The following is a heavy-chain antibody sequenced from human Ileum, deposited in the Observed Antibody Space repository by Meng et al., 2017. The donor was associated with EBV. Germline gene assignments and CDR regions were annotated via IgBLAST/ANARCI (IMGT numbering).Heavy chain of an antibody. Sequence: QGRLGRSGAEVKKPGSSGRVSCKASGGTFKNYATSWVRQSPGQGLEWMGVIMPLSGTPRYAQKFQDRLTVSADESTGTAYMELGSLTSDDTAVYFCARGSFTFTSSWSGPYFLDYWGQGTLVTVSS. D-gene: IGHD3-16*01. CDR2: IMPLSGTP. CDR3: ARGSFTFTSSWSGPYFLDY. CDR1: GGTFKNYA. J-gene: IGHJ4*02. V-gene: IGHV1-69*01.